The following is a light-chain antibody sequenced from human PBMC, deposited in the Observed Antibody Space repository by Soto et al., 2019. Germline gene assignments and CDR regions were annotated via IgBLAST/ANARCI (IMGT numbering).Light chain of an antibody. CDR1: QRISSSN. CDR2: AAS. Sequence: EIVLTQSPDTLSVSPGERATLSCRTSQRISSSNLAWYQQKPGQVPRLLIYAASSRAAGIPDRFSGSGSGTDFTLTISRLEPEDFAVYYCQQYDSAPWTFGQGTKVDI. J-gene: IGKJ1*01. CDR3: QQYDSAPWT. V-gene: IGKV3-20*01.